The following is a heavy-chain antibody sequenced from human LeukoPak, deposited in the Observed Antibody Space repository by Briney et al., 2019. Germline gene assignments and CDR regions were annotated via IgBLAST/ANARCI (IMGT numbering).Heavy chain of an antibody. CDR1: GGSISSYY. CDR3: ARLLTMVRGVTVLYYFDY. CDR2: IYHSGST. Sequence: SETLSLTCTVSGGSISSYYWSWIRQPPGKGLEWIGYIYHSGSTNYNPSLKSRVTISVDTSKNQFSLKLSSVTAADTAVYYCARLLTMVRGVTVLYYFDYWGQGTLVTVSS. D-gene: IGHD3-10*01. V-gene: IGHV4-59*08. J-gene: IGHJ4*02.